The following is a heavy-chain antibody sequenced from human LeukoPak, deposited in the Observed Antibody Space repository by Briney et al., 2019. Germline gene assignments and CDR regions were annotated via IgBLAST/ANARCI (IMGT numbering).Heavy chain of an antibody. CDR3: TTSGILTGYYLREFDY. CDR1: GFTFSSYA. Sequence: GRSRRLSCAASGFTFSSYAMHWVRQAPGKGLEWVAVISYDGSNKYYADSVKGRFTISRDNSKNTLYLQMSSLKDEDTAVYYCTTSGILTGYYLREFDYWGQGTLVTVSS. CDR2: ISYDGSNK. V-gene: IGHV3-30-3*01. J-gene: IGHJ4*02. D-gene: IGHD3-9*01.